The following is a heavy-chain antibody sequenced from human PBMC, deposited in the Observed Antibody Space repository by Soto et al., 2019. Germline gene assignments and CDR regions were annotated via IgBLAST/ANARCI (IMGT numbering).Heavy chain of an antibody. CDR1: GYTFTSYG. V-gene: IGHV1-18*01. D-gene: IGHD3-10*01. Sequence: ASVKVSCKASGYTFTSYGISWVRQAPGQGLEWMGWISAYNGNTNYAQKLQGRVTMTTDTSTSTAYMELRSLRSDDTAVYYCARELRRLLWCGELSKYPYGMDVWGQGTTVTVSS. J-gene: IGHJ6*02. CDR2: ISAYNGNT. CDR3: ARELRRLLWCGELSKYPYGMDV.